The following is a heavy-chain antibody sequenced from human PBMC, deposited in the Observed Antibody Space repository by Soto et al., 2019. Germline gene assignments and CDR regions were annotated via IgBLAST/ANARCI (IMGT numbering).Heavy chain of an antibody. D-gene: IGHD4-17*01. J-gene: IGHJ6*03. CDR1: GFTFSSYS. CDR3: AREATVTTQPLYYYYYMDV. CDR2: ISSSSSTI. V-gene: IGHV3-48*01. Sequence: GSLRLSCAASGFTFSSYSMNWVRQAPGKGLEWVSYISSSSSTIYYADSVKGRFTISRDNAKNSLYLQMNSLRAEDTAVYYCAREATVTTQPLYYYYYMDVWGKGTTVTVSS.